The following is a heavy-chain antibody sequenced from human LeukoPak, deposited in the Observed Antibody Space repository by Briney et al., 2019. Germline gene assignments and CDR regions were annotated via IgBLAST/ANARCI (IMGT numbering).Heavy chain of an antibody. CDR2: ISGTGGNT. D-gene: IGHD3-22*01. CDR3: AKTGGYYDTSDLYRPDVFDI. V-gene: IGHV3-23*01. J-gene: IGHJ3*02. CDR1: GFTFSNFA. Sequence: GGSLRLSCAAPGFTFSNFAMSWVRQAPGKGLEWVSAISGTGGNTFYTDSVTGRFTISRDNSKNTLYLQMNSLRAEDTAVYYCAKTGGYYDTSDLYRPDVFDIWGQGTVVTVSS.